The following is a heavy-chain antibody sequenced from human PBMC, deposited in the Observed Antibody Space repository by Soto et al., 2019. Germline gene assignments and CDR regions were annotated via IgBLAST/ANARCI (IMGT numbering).Heavy chain of an antibody. Sequence: SSKVSCKDSGYTFTGYYTHRVRQAPGQGLECMLCINPNSGGTNYAQKFQGWATTSKHTSISTASMELTSLTSDDTAIYYCARGDPTDSSNGVCSFFYNHDIDVWGQGTPVPVS. CDR2: INPNSGGT. CDR1: GYTFTGYY. V-gene: IGHV1-2*04. D-gene: IGHD2-8*01. CDR3: ARGDPTDSSNGVCSFFYNHDIDV. J-gene: IGHJ6*01.